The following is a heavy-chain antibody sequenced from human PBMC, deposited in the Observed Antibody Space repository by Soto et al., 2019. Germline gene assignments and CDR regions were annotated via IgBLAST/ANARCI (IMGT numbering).Heavy chain of an antibody. CDR3: AKGQNQGMTGSSSGLHV. J-gene: IGHJ6*02. V-gene: IGHV3-23*01. CDR2: ISGSGDST. Sequence: EVQLLESGGGLVQPGGSLRLSCAASGFTFSNYAMSWVRQAPGKGLEWVSGISGSGDSTYHTDSVKGRFTISRDSSKNMLYLQMNSLRAEDTAVYYCAKGQNQGMTGSSSGLHVWGQGITVTVSS. CDR1: GFTFSNYA. D-gene: IGHD2-2*01.